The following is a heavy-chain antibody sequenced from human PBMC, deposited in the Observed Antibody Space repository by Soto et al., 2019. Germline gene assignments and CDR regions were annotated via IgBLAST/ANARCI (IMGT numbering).Heavy chain of an antibody. V-gene: IGHV4-30-2*01. CDR3: ATTEGAFDI. CDR2: IYHSGST. Sequence: MSLTCAVSGGSISSGGYSWSWIRQPPGKGLEWIGYIYHSGSTYYNPSLKSRVTISVDRSKNQFSLKLSSVTAADTAVYYCATTEGAFDIWGQGTMVTVSS. J-gene: IGHJ3*02. CDR1: GGSISSGGYS.